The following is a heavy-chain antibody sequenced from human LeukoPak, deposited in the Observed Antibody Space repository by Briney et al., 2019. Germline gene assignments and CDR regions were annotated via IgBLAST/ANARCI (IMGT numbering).Heavy chain of an antibody. CDR1: GVFISGDY. CDR3: ARVVGATRGVWDYYYYMDV. Sequence: PSETLSLTCTVSGVFISGDYWSWIRQPPGKGLEWIGFIYYSGSTNYNPSLKSRVTISIDTSKNQFSLNLNSVTAADTAVYYCARVVGATRGVWDYYYYMDVWGKGTTVTISS. V-gene: IGHV4-59*13. J-gene: IGHJ6*03. CDR2: IYYSGST. D-gene: IGHD1-26*01.